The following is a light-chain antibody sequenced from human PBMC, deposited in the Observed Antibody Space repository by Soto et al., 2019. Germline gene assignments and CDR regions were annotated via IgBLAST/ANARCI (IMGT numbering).Light chain of an antibody. CDR3: QQSYNTPRT. CDR2: AAS. V-gene: IGKV1-8*01. CDR1: QGISSY. Sequence: AIRVTQSPSSLSASTGDRVTITCPASQGISSYVAWYQPQPGKAPKLLTYAASTLQNEVPSRFSGSGSGTDFTLIISSLQPEDFATYYCQQSYNTPRTFGQGTKVDIK. J-gene: IGKJ1*01.